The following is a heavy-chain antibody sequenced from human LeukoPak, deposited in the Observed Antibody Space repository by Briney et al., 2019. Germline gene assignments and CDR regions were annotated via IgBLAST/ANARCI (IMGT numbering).Heavy chain of an antibody. CDR1: GGSFSSYY. Sequence: PSETLSLTCAVYGGSFSSYYWSWIRQPPGKGLEWIGEINHSGSTNYNPSLKSRVTISVDTSKNQFSLKLSSVTAADTAVYYCARLVPAATIYYYYYYMDVWGKGTTVTVSS. J-gene: IGHJ6*03. V-gene: IGHV4-34*01. CDR3: ARLVPAATIYYYYYYMDV. D-gene: IGHD2-2*01. CDR2: INHSGST.